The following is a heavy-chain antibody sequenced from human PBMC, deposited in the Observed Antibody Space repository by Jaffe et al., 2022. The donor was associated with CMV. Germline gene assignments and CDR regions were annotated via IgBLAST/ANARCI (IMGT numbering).Heavy chain of an antibody. J-gene: IGHJ4*02. CDR2: VNHSGST. CDR1: GGSFSYYS. CDR3: ARKYRGYLFDH. Sequence: QVQLQQWGAGLLKPSETLSLTCAVYGGSFSYYSWTWIRQSPEKGLEWIGEVNHSGSTNFNPSLKSRATMLVDMSKNQFSLKLTSVTAADTAMYYCARKYRGYLFDHWGQGAQVTVSS. D-gene: IGHD5-12*01. V-gene: IGHV4-34*01.